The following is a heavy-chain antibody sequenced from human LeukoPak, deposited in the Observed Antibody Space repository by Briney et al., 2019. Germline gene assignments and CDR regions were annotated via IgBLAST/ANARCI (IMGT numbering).Heavy chain of an antibody. CDR1: GYTFTGYY. CDR2: INPKSGAA. J-gene: IGHJ6*02. D-gene: IGHD6-19*01. CDR3: AKGASEGHYYYYGLDV. V-gene: IGHV1-2*02. Sequence: ASVKVSCKASGYTFTGYYMHWVRQAPGQGLEWMGLINPKSGAATYAQKFQDRVTLTRDTSINTAYMDLSGLTSDDTAVFYCAKGASEGHYYYYGLDVWRQGTTVTVS.